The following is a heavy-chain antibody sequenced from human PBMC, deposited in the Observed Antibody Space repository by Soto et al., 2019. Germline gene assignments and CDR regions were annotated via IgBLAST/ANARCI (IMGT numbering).Heavy chain of an antibody. Sequence: RLSCAGSGCTYSSYAMSWFRKTPGKGLEWVSAISGSGGSTYYADSVKGRFTISRDNSKNTLYLQMNSLRAEDTAVYYCAKFIPYYYDRSGYLWLAPRGQGTLVPVSS. V-gene: IGHV3-23*01. J-gene: IGHJ5*02. CDR2: ISGSGGST. CDR1: GCTYSSYA. D-gene: IGHD3-22*01. CDR3: AKFIPYYYDRSGYLWLAP.